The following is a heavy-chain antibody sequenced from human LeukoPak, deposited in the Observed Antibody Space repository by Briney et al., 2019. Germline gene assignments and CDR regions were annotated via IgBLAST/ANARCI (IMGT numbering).Heavy chain of an antibody. V-gene: IGHV4-59*01. J-gene: IGHJ5*02. CDR1: GGSISSYY. D-gene: IGHD2-2*01. Sequence: SETLSLTRTVSGGSISSYYWSWIRQPPGKGLEWIGYIYYSGSTNYNPSLKSRVTISVDTSKNQFSLKLSSVTAADTAVYYCARDKEEYQLLYWFDPWGQGTLVTVSS. CDR2: IYYSGST. CDR3: ARDKEEYQLLYWFDP.